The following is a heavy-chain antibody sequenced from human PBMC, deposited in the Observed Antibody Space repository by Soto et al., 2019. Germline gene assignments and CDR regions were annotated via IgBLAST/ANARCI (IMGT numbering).Heavy chain of an antibody. CDR3: ARGSSIAGLYYGMDV. CDR2: NYYSGIT. CDR1: GGSISSGGYY. Sequence: QVQLQESGPGLVKPSQTLSLTCTVSGGSISSGGYYWTWIRQHPGKGLEWIGYNYYSGITYYNPSLKSQVTISLDTSKNQFSMKLSSATAADTAVYYCARGSSIAGLYYGMDVWGQGTTVTVSS. V-gene: IGHV4-31*01. J-gene: IGHJ6*02. D-gene: IGHD6-6*01.